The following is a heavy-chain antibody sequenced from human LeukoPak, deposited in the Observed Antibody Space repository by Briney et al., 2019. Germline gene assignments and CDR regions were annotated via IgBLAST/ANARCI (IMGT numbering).Heavy chain of an antibody. J-gene: IGHJ4*02. CDR3: ARDSHGGVDY. D-gene: IGHD3-10*01. V-gene: IGHV3-74*01. Sequence: GGSLRLSCAASGFTFSSYWMHWVRQAPGKGLVWVSRTNADGTSTIYADSVKGRFTISRDNAKNTLYLQMNILRAEDTAVYYCARDSHGGVDYWGQGTLVTVSS. CDR2: TNADGTST. CDR1: GFTFSSYW.